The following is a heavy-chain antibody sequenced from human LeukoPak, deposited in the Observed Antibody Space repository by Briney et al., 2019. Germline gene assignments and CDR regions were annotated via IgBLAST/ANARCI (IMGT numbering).Heavy chain of an antibody. CDR3: ARDVRTTEAFEI. J-gene: IGHJ3*02. Sequence: SETLSFTCTVSGGSISGYYWSWIRQPPGKGLEWVGHISYTGSTNYNPSLKSRVTISVDTSKDQFSLKLTSVTAPDTAVYYCARDVRTTEAFEIWGHGTMVTVSS. V-gene: IGHV4-59*01. CDR2: ISYTGST. D-gene: IGHD1-14*01. CDR1: GGSISGYY.